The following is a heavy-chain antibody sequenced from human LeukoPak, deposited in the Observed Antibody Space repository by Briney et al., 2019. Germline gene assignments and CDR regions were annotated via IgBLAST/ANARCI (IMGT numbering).Heavy chain of an antibody. V-gene: IGHV1-2*02. J-gene: IGHJ5*02. Sequence: ASVKVSCKASGYTFTGYYMHWVRQAPGQGLEWMRWINPNSGGTNYAQKLRGRVTMTTDTSTSTAYMELRSLRSDDTAVYYCARVDNPYYCLWFDPWGQGTLVTVSS. CDR3: ARVDNPYYCLWFDP. D-gene: IGHD3-16*01. CDR1: GYTFTGYY. CDR2: INPNSGGT.